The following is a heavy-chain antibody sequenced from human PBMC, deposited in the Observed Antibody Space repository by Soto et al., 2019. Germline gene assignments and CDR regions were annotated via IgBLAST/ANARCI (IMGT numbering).Heavy chain of an antibody. CDR3: ARDRLGYYDMYGMDV. J-gene: IGHJ6*02. V-gene: IGHV4-31*03. D-gene: IGHD3-22*01. CDR1: GGSISSGGYY. CDR2: IYYSGST. Sequence: QVQLQESGPGLVKPSQTLSLTCTVSGGSISSGGYYWSWIRQHPGKGLEWIGYIYYSGSTYYNPSLKSRVTISVDTSKNQFSLKLGSVTAADTAVYYCARDRLGYYDMYGMDVWGQGTTVTVSS.